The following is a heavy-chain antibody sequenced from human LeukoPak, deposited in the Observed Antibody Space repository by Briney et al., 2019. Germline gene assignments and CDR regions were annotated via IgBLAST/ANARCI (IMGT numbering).Heavy chain of an antibody. CDR2: IIPVFGTA. V-gene: IGHV1-69*05. D-gene: IGHD6-6*01. CDR1: GGTFSSYA. J-gene: IGHJ4*02. Sequence: SVKVSCKASGGTFSSYAISWVRQAPGQGLGWMGGIIPVFGTANYAQKFQGRVTITTDESTSTAYMELSSLRSEDTAVYYCARGVAARPVPYYFDYWGQGTLVTVSS. CDR3: ARGVAARPVPYYFDY.